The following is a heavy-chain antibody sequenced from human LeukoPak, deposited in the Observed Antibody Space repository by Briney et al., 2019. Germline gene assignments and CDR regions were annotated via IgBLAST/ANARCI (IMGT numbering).Heavy chain of an antibody. J-gene: IGHJ4*02. Sequence: SVKVSCKASGGTFSSYAISWVRQAPGQGLEWMGGIIPIFGTANYAQKFQGRVTITADESTSTAYMELSSLRSEDTAVYYCAGGVAGTGFFDYWGQGTLVTVSS. CDR2: IIPIFGTA. D-gene: IGHD6-19*01. V-gene: IGHV1-69*13. CDR3: AGGVAGTGFFDY. CDR1: GGTFSSYA.